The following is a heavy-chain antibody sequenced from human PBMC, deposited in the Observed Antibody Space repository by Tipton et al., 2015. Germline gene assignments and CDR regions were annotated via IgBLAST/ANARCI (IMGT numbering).Heavy chain of an antibody. J-gene: IGHJ4*02. CDR2: VHYSGNT. D-gene: IGHD3-9*01. V-gene: IGHV4-39*07. CDR3: ACQDYDSLTRDYQTVDY. Sequence: TLSLTCTVSGGSISSSSYYWGWIRQPPGKGLEWIGSVHYSGNTYYNPSLKSRVTMSRDTSKNQFSLKLTSVTAADTAVYYCACQDYDSLTRDYQTVDYWGQGTLVTVSS. CDR1: GGSISSSSYY.